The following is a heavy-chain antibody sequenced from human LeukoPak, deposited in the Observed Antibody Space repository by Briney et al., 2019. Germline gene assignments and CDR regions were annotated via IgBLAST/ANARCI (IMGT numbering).Heavy chain of an antibody. Sequence: PGGSLRLSCAASGFTFSDYYMSWIRQAPGKGLEWVSYISSSGSTIYYADSVKGRFTISRDNAKNSLYLQMNSLRAEDTALYHCARDERHYYGSGRGDWFDPWGQGTLVTVSS. CDR1: GFTFSDYY. J-gene: IGHJ5*02. CDR2: ISSSGSTI. V-gene: IGHV3-11*01. CDR3: ARDERHYYGSGRGDWFDP. D-gene: IGHD3-10*01.